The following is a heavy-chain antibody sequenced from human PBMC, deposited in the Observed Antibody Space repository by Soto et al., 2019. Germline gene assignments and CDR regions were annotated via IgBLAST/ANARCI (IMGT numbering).Heavy chain of an antibody. CDR2: LYDVDGS. J-gene: IGHJ3*01. CDR1: GLTISGKKY. CDR3: ATWHEREPAFDV. Sequence: DVQLVESGGGLIQPGESLRLSCAAFGLTISGKKYVAWVRQAPGKGLEWVSALYDVDGSFYADSVTGRCTTSSDSSKTTVYLQRNDLRPDDTAVYYCATWHEREPAFDVWGQGTTVNIS. D-gene: IGHD1-1*01. V-gene: IGHV3-53*01.